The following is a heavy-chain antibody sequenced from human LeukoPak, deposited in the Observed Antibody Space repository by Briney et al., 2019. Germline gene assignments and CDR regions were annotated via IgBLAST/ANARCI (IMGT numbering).Heavy chain of an antibody. D-gene: IGHD3-3*01. Sequence: PGGSLRLSCAASGFTFSSYSMNWVRQAPGKGLEWVSSISSSSSYIYYADSVKCRFTISRDNAKNSLYLQMNSLRAEDTAVYYCARDHPYDFWSGYHGDYFDYWGQGTLVTVSS. CDR3: ARDHPYDFWSGYHGDYFDY. CDR2: ISSSSSYI. J-gene: IGHJ4*02. CDR1: GFTFSSYS. V-gene: IGHV3-21*01.